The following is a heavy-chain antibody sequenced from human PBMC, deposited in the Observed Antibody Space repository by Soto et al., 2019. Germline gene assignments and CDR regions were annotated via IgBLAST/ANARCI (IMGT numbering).Heavy chain of an antibody. CDR1: GYTFTSYY. V-gene: IGHV1-46*01. Sequence: ASVKVSCKASGYTFTSYYMHWVRQAPGQGLEWMGIINPSGGSTSYAQKFQGRVTMSLDSSRNQFSLNLSSVTAADTAVYFCARDPGYCTNGVCPIFDFWGQGLLVTVSS. CDR3: ARDPGYCTNGVCPIFDF. CDR2: INPSGGST. J-gene: IGHJ4*02. D-gene: IGHD2-8*01.